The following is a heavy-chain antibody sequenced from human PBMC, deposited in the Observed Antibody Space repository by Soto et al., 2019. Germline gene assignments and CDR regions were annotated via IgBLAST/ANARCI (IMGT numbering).Heavy chain of an antibody. V-gene: IGHV4-39*07. Sequence: SETLSLTCTVSGGSISSSSYYWGWIRQPPGKGLEWIGSIYYSGSTYYNPSLKSRVTISVDTSKNQFSLKLSSVTAADTAVYYCARGGNYYGSGSYYFIPKPHSQQSPLDVWGKGTTVTVSS. J-gene: IGHJ6*04. D-gene: IGHD3-10*01. CDR2: IYYSGST. CDR3: ARGGNYYGSGSYYFIPKPHSQQSPLDV. CDR1: GGSISSSSYY.